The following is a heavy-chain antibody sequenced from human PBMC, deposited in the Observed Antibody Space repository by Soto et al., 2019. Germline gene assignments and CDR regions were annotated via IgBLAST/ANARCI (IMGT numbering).Heavy chain of an antibody. J-gene: IGHJ3*02. CDR3: AREGIAVATNAFDI. CDR2: IIPIFGTA. V-gene: IGHV1-69*13. CDR1: GGTFSSYA. D-gene: IGHD6-19*01. Sequence: SVKVSCKASGGTFSSYAIRWVRRAPGQGLEWMGGIIPIFGTANYAQKFQGRVTITADESTSTAYMELSSLRSEDTAVYYCAREGIAVATNAFDIWGQGTMVTVS.